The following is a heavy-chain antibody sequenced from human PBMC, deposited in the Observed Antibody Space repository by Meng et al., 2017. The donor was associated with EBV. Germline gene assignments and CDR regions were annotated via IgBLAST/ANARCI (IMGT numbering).Heavy chain of an antibody. CDR1: GGPFRYYA. V-gene: IGHV1-69*01. D-gene: IGHD3-10*01. CDR2: FLPRLGAP. CDR3: ASESGRGYTPDY. Sequence: QVQLVQSAAEVKKPGSSVKVSCMTSGGPFRYYAISWVRQAPGQGLEWLGGFLPRLGAPNYAQKFHGRAKITADESTSTHYMDLSSLRSEDTAIYYCASESGRGYTPDYWGQGTLVTVSS. J-gene: IGHJ4*02.